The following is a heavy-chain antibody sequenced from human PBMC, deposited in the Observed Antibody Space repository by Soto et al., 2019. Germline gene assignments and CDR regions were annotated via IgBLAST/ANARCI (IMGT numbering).Heavy chain of an antibody. V-gene: IGHV4-59*01. CDR2: IYYSGST. CDR3: ASAEGGGYDQQGAQVGFDY. D-gene: IGHD5-12*01. CDR1: GGSISSYY. J-gene: IGHJ4*02. Sequence: QVQLQESGPGLVKPSETLSLTCTVSGGSISSYYWSWIRQPPGKGLEWIGYIYYSGSTNYNPSLKSRVTISVDTSKNQFSLKLSSVTAADTAVYYCASAEGGGYDQQGAQVGFDYWGQGTLVTVSS.